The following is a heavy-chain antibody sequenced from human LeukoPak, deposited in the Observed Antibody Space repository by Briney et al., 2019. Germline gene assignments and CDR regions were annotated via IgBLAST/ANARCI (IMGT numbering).Heavy chain of an antibody. CDR1: GFTFSSYV. V-gene: IGHV3-30*04. CDR3: AKGGKWDVTPFDY. Sequence: PGRSLRLSCAASGFTFSSYVMHWVRQAPGKGLEWVAVISYDGSNKYYADSVKGRFTISRDNSKNTLYLQVNSLRAEDTAVYYCAKGGKWDVTPFDYWGQGTLVTVSS. J-gene: IGHJ4*02. D-gene: IGHD1-26*01. CDR2: ISYDGSNK.